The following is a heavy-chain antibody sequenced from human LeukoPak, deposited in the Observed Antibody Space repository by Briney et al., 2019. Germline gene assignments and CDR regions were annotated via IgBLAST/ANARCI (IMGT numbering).Heavy chain of an antibody. Sequence: GGSLRLSCVVSGFTVSGNYMSWVRQAPGKGLEWVSLIYSGSTTYYADSVKGRFTISRDNSKNTLYLQMNSLRAEDTAVYYCARRAGGYSHPYGYWGQGILVTVSS. CDR2: IYSGSTT. CDR3: ARRAGGYSHPYGY. D-gene: IGHD4-23*01. V-gene: IGHV3-53*01. CDR1: GFTVSGNY. J-gene: IGHJ4*02.